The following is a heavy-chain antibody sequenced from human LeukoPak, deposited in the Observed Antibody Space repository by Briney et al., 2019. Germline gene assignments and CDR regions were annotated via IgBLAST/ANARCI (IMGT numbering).Heavy chain of an antibody. V-gene: IGHV3-74*01. CDR1: GFTFSSYW. D-gene: IGHD6-6*01. Sequence: GGSLRLSCAASGFTFSSYWMHWVRQAPGKGLVWVSRINTDGSSTSYADSVKGRFTISRDNAKNTLHLQMNSLRAEDTAVYYCAREKGSSIDDAFDIWGQGTMVTVSS. J-gene: IGHJ3*02. CDR2: INTDGSST. CDR3: AREKGSSIDDAFDI.